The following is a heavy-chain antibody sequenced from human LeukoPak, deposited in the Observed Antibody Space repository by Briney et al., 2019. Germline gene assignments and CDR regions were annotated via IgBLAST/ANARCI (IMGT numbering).Heavy chain of an antibody. CDR1: GGSISSGGYS. V-gene: IGHV4-30-2*01. D-gene: IGHD3-22*01. Sequence: SQTLSLTCAVSGGSISSGGYSWSWIRQPPGKGLEWIGYIYHSGSTYYNPSLKSRVTISVDTSKNQFSLKLSSVTAADTAVYYCAAFGRDYYEQRIYWGQGTLVTVSP. CDR2: IYHSGST. CDR3: AAFGRDYYEQRIY. J-gene: IGHJ4*02.